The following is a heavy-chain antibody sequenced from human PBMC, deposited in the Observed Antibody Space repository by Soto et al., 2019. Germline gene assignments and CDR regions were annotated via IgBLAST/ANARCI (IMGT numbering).Heavy chain of an antibody. CDR2: IYYSGST. Sequence: SETLSLTCTVSGGSISSSSYYWGWIRQPPGKGLEWIGSIYYSGSTYYNPSLKSRVTISVDTSKNQFSLKLSSVTAADTAVYYCARLTRAGILSFDYWGQGTLVTVSS. CDR3: ARLTRAGILSFDY. V-gene: IGHV4-39*01. J-gene: IGHJ4*02. CDR1: GGSISSSSYY. D-gene: IGHD3-3*02.